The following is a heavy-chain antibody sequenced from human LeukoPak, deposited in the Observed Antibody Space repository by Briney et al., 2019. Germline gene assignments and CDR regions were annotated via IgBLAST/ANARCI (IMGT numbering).Heavy chain of an antibody. Sequence: SETLSLTCFVSGGSISSSSYYWGWIRQSPGKELEWIGSVSHSGNSYYNPSLKSRVTISIDTSKSQFSLKLSSVTAADTAVYYCASHSSGWYEDYWGQGTLVTVSS. CDR1: GGSISSSSYY. D-gene: IGHD6-19*01. CDR3: ASHSSGWYEDY. CDR2: VSHSGNS. J-gene: IGHJ4*02. V-gene: IGHV4-39*01.